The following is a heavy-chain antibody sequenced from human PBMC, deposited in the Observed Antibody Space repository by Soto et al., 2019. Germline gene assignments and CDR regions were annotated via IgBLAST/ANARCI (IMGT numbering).Heavy chain of an antibody. V-gene: IGHV1-69*13. D-gene: IGHD2-21*02. CDR2: IIPILAIL. Sequence: SVKVSFKASGDTLSNYAISWLRQAPGQGLEWMGGIIPILAILKYAQRFQGRVTITADESTGTANMELSSLRSGDTAIYYCASRVYGGNSWFFDFWGQGTLVTVSS. CDR1: GDTLSNYA. CDR3: ASRVYGGNSWFFDF. J-gene: IGHJ4*02.